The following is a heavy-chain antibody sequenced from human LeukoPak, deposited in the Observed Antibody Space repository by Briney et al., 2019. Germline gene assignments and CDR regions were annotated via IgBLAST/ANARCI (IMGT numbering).Heavy chain of an antibody. CDR3: ARGWPRGRIAVTPAAVDH. Sequence: ASVKVSCKASGYTFTSYDINWVRQATGQGLEWMGWMNPNSGKTGYAQKFQGRVTMTRDTSISTAYMEVSSLRSEDTAVYYCARGWPRGRIAVTPAAVDHWGQGTLVTVSS. J-gene: IGHJ5*02. CDR1: GYTFTSYD. V-gene: IGHV1-8*01. D-gene: IGHD2-2*01. CDR2: MNPNSGKT.